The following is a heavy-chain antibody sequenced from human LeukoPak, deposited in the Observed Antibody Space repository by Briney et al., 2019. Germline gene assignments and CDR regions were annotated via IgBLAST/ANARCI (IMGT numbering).Heavy chain of an antibody. CDR1: GGSVSSYY. J-gene: IGHJ6*03. CDR2: LYTSENT. V-gene: IGHV4-4*07. CDR3: ARGGWPLDSYYYYYMDV. D-gene: IGHD6-19*01. Sequence: SETLSLTCSVSGGSVSSYYWSWIRQPAGKGLEWIGRLYTSENTNYNPSLKSRVSMSVDTSKNQFSLQLNSVTPEDTAVYYCARGGWPLDSYYYYYMDVWGKGTTVTVSS.